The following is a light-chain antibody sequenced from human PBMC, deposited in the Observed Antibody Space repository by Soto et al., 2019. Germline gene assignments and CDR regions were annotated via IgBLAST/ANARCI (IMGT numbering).Light chain of an antibody. CDR2: DVS. J-gene: IGKJ1*01. Sequence: DIHITQSPSTLSASIGDRVTITCRASQSISKWLAWYQQKPGKAPKLLIYDVSSLESGVPSRFSGSGSGTEFTLTISSLQPDDVATYYCQQYNTFWTFGQGTKVDIK. CDR3: QQYNTFWT. V-gene: IGKV1-5*01. CDR1: QSISKW.